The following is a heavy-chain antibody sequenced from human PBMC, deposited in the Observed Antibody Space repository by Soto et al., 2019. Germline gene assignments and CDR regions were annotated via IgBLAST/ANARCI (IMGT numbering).Heavy chain of an antibody. J-gene: IGHJ4*02. Sequence: QVQLVESXXGXXXXXXXLRLSCAASGFTFSNYAMHWVRQAPGKGLEWVAVISYDGSNKYYADSVKGRFTISRDNSKNTLLLQMNSLRAEDTAVYYCARAPAYYYDSSGYSVPFGYWGQGTLVTVSS. CDR3: ARAPAYYYDSSGYSVPFGY. CDR1: GFTFSNYA. D-gene: IGHD3-22*01. CDR2: ISYDGSNK. V-gene: IGHV3-30-3*01.